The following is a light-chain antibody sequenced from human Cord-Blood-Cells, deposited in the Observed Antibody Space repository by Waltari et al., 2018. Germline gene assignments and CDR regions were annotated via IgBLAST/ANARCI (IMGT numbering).Light chain of an antibody. CDR2: DVS. CDR1: SSDVGGSHY. V-gene: IGLV2-11*02. J-gene: IGLJ1*01. Sequence: QSALTQPRSVSGSPGKSVTTSCPGTSSDVGGSHYASWYQQHPGKAPKLMIYDVSKRPSGVPDRFSGSKSGNTASLTISGLQAEDEADYYCCSYAGSYTYVFGTGTKVTVL. CDR3: CSYAGSYTYV.